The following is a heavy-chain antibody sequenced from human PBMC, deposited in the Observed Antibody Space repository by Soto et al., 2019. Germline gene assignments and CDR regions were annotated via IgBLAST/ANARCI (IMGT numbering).Heavy chain of an antibody. CDR1: SGSINHYY. Sequence: PSESLSLTCSVSSGSINHYYWSWIRQSPGKGLEWIGYAYYSGSTDYNPSLKSRVTMSVDTSKNQVCLKLDSVTAADTAVYYCASAPYYDFWIGYPYFDYWGQGTLVTVSS. V-gene: IGHV4-59*08. CDR3: ASAPYYDFWIGYPYFDY. J-gene: IGHJ4*02. CDR2: AYYSGST. D-gene: IGHD3-3*01.